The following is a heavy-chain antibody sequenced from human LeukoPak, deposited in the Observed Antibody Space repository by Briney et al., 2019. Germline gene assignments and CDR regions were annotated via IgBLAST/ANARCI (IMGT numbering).Heavy chain of an antibody. CDR1: GFTFSSYA. Sequence: GGSLRLSCAASGFTFSSYAMHWVRQAPGKGLEWVAVISYDGSNKYYADSVKGRFTISRDNSKNTLYLQTNSLRAEDTAVYYCATACGGDCYSDYWGQGTLVTVSS. CDR2: ISYDGSNK. D-gene: IGHD2-21*02. V-gene: IGHV3-30*04. CDR3: ATACGGDCYSDY. J-gene: IGHJ4*02.